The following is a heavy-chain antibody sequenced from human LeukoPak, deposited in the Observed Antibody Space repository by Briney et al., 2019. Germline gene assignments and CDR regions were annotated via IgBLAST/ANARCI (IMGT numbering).Heavy chain of an antibody. D-gene: IGHD5-24*01. Sequence: SETLSLTCTVSGGSISSSSYYWGWLRQPPGKGLEWIGSIYYSGSTYYNPSLKSRVTISVDTSKNQFSLKLSSVTAADTAVYFCARNNYYFDCWGQGTLVTVSS. CDR1: GGSISSSSYY. V-gene: IGHV4-39*01. CDR2: IYYSGST. CDR3: ARNNYYFDC. J-gene: IGHJ4*02.